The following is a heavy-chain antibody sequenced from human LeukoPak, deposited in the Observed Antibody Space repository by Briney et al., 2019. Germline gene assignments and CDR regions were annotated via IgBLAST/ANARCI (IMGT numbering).Heavy chain of an antibody. D-gene: IGHD2-21*02. J-gene: IGHJ4*02. CDR2: ISSSSSYI. Sequence: GGSLRLSCAASGFTFSSYSMNWVRQAPGKGLEWVSSISSSSSYIYYADSVKGRFTISRDNAKNSLYLQMSSLRAEDAALYYCTREPINGDCQFDYWGQGTLVTVSS. CDR3: TREPINGDCQFDY. V-gene: IGHV3-21*01. CDR1: GFTFSSYS.